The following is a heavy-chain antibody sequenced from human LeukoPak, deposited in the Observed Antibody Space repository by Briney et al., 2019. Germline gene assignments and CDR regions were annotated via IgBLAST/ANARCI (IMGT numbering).Heavy chain of an antibody. J-gene: IGHJ4*02. CDR3: ARGLSYDSSGYPKY. D-gene: IGHD3-22*01. Sequence: GASVKVSCKVSGYTLTELSMHWVRQAPGKGLEWMGGFDPEDGETSYAQKFQGRVTMTRDTSTSTVYMELSSLRSEDTAVYYCARGLSYDSSGYPKYWGQGTLVTVSS. CDR1: GYTLTELS. CDR2: FDPEDGET. V-gene: IGHV1-24*01.